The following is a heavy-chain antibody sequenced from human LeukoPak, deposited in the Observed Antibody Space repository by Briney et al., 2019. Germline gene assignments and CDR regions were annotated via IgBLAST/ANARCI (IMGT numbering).Heavy chain of an antibody. CDR3: ARRYYDSSGYYYFDY. D-gene: IGHD3-22*01. J-gene: IGHJ4*02. CDR2: IIPVFGTA. CDR1: GGTFSSYA. V-gene: IGHV1-69*05. Sequence: ASVKVSCKASGGTFSSYAISWVRQAPGQGLEWMGGIIPVFGTANYAQKFQGRVTITTDESTSTAYMELSSLRSEDTAVYYCARRYYDSSGYYYFDYWGQGTLVTVSS.